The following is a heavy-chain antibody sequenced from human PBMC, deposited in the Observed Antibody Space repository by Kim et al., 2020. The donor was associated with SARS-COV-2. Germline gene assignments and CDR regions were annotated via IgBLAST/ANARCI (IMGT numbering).Heavy chain of an antibody. CDR2: IYYSGST. V-gene: IGHV4-39*01. CDR3: ARIQIGRMVRGSLDY. Sequence: SETLSLTCTVSGGSISSSSYYWGWIRQPPGKGLEWIGSIYYSGSTFYYASLKSRVTISVDTSKNQFSLKLSSVTAADTAVYYCARIQIGRMVRGSLDYWGQGALVTVSS. CDR1: GGSISSSSYY. D-gene: IGHD3-10*01. J-gene: IGHJ4*02.